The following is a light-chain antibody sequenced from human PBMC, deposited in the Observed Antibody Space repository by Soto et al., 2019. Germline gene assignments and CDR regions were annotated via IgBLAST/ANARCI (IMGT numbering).Light chain of an antibody. CDR3: QQYNSYPYT. CDR2: KAS. CDR1: QSISSW. J-gene: IGKJ2*01. Sequence: DIQLTQSPSTLSASVGDRVTITCRASQSISSWLAWYQQKPGKAPKLLIYKASSLESGVPSRFSGSGSGTEFTLTISSLQPDDFAAYYCQQYNSYPYTFGQGTKLEIK. V-gene: IGKV1-5*03.